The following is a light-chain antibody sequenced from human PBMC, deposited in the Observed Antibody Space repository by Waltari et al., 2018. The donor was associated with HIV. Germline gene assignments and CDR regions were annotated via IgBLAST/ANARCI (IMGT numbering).Light chain of an antibody. J-gene: IGKJ2*01. CDR2: GAS. Sequence: EIVMTQSPATLSVSPGERATLSCRAGQSVRSNLAWYQQKPGQAPRLLIYGASTRAAVIPARFSGSGSGTEFTLTISSLQSEDFAVYYCQQYNNWPPYTFGQGTKLEIK. CDR3: QQYNNWPPYT. V-gene: IGKV3-15*01. CDR1: QSVRSN.